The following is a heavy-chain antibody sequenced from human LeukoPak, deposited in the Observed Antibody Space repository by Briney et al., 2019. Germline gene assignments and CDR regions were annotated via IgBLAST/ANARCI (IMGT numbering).Heavy chain of an antibody. CDR2: INSDGNII. CDR3: ATYLTLDST. J-gene: IGHJ5*02. V-gene: IGHV3-74*01. CDR1: GFDFSTFW. D-gene: IGHD6-13*01. Sequence: GGSLRLSCATSGFDFSTFWMHWVRQAPGKGLVWVARINSDGNIISYADSVKGRFTISRDNAKNTLYLQMSGRRAEDTAVYYCATYLTLDSTWGQGTLVSVSS.